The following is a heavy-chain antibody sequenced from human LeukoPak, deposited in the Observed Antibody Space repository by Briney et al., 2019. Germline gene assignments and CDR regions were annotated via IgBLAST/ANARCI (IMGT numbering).Heavy chain of an antibody. V-gene: IGHV1-18*01. Sequence: GASVKVSCKASGYTFTSYGISWVRQAPGQGLEWMGRISAYNGNTNYAQKLQGRVTMTTDTSTSTAYMELRSLRSDDTAVYYCARHTAMVTYYYYYGMDVWGQGTTVTVSS. CDR1: GYTFTSYG. CDR2: ISAYNGNT. J-gene: IGHJ6*02. CDR3: ARHTAMVTYYYYYGMDV. D-gene: IGHD5-18*01.